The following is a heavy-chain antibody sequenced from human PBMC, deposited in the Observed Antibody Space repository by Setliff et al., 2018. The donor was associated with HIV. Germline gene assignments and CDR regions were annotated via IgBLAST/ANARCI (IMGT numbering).Heavy chain of an antibody. V-gene: IGHV1-69*06. CDR2: IIPIFGTA. CDR3: AKGPRGEYLGPFDS. J-gene: IGHJ4*02. D-gene: IGHD4-17*01. CDR1: GGTFSSYA. Sequence: GASVKVSCKASGGTFSSYAISWVRQAPGQGLEWMGRIIPIFGTANYAQKFQGRVTITADKSTSTAYMELSSLRSEDTATYYCAKGPRGEYLGPFDSWGQGTLVTVSS.